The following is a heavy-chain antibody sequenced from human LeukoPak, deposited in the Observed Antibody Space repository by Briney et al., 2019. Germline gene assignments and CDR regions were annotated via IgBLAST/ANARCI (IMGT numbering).Heavy chain of an antibody. V-gene: IGHV4-31*03. J-gene: IGHJ4*02. CDR1: GASFSSGDQY. D-gene: IGHD3-22*01. Sequence: PSQTLSLTCTVSGASFSSGDQYWNWIRQSPGKGLEWIGSIHPSGRLYNNPSLESRVTISIDTSKNQLSLNLNSVTAADTAVYFCSTALDSRKLGYCGQGTLVTVSS. CDR3: STALDSRKLGY. CDR2: IHPSGRL.